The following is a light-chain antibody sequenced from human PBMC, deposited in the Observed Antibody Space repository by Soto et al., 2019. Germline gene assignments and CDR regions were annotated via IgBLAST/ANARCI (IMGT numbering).Light chain of an antibody. CDR2: DNN. V-gene: IGLV1-51*01. Sequence: QSVLTQPPSVSAAPGQTVTISCSGGSSNIGNNFVSWYQQLPGTAPKLLIYDNNKRPSGIPDRFSASRSATSATLAITGLQTGDRAVYYCGTWDTSLSGGLFGGGTKVTVL. J-gene: IGLJ2*01. CDR3: GTWDTSLSGGL. CDR1: SSNIGNNF.